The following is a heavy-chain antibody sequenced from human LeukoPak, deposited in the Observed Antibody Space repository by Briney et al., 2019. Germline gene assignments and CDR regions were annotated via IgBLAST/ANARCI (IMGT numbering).Heavy chain of an antibody. CDR1: GFTFSSYD. J-gene: IGHJ5*02. CDR2: INHSGST. CDR3: ARGCTTYYDFWSGYYYNWFDP. V-gene: IGHV4-34*01. D-gene: IGHD3-3*01. Sequence: GSLRLSCVASGFTFSSYDMNWVRQAPGKGLEWIGEINHSGSTNYNPSLKSRVTISVDTSKNQFSLKLSSVTAADTAVYYCARGCTTYYDFWSGYYYNWFDPWGQGTLVTVSS.